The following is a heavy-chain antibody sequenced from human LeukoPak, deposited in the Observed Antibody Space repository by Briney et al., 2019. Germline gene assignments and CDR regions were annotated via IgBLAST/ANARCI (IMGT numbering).Heavy chain of an antibody. V-gene: IGHV3-30-3*02. Sequence: GGSLRLSCAASGFTFSSYAMHWVRQAPGKGLEWVALISYDGDNTDYADSVRGRFTISRDNSKNTVYLQMSSLGAEDTAVYYCAKLRGSGTYYPHFDYWGQGTLVTVSS. J-gene: IGHJ4*02. CDR2: ISYDGDNT. CDR3: AKLRGSGTYYPHFDY. D-gene: IGHD3-10*01. CDR1: GFTFSSYA.